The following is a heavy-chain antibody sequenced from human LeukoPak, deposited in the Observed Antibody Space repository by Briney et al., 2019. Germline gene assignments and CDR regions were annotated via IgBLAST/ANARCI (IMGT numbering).Heavy chain of an antibody. Sequence: PSETLSLTCAVYGGSFSGYYWSWIRQPPGKGLEWIGYIYYTGSTNYNPSLKSRVTISVDTSKNQFSLKLSSVTAADTAVYYCARSRYSSQGWSDPWGQGTLVTVSS. CDR3: ARSRYSSQGWSDP. D-gene: IGHD6-13*01. J-gene: IGHJ5*02. CDR2: IYYTGST. CDR1: GGSFSGYY. V-gene: IGHV4-59*08.